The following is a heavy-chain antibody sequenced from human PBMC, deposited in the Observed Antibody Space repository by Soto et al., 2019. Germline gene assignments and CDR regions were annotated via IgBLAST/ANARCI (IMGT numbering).Heavy chain of an antibody. D-gene: IGHD1-26*01. J-gene: IGHJ4*02. Sequence: GVAVRLSCAASEFTFSSYAVSWVLQAPGKGLEWVSAISGSGGSTYYADSVKGRFTISRDNSKNTLYLQMNSLRAEDTAVYYCAKDLIVGATRGFDYWGQGTLVTVSS. CDR1: EFTFSSYA. V-gene: IGHV3-23*01. CDR2: ISGSGGST. CDR3: AKDLIVGATRGFDY.